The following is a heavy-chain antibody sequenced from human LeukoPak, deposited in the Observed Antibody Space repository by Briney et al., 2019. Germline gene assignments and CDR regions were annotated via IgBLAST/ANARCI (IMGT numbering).Heavy chain of an antibody. CDR2: ISSGSHYI. J-gene: IGHJ4*02. CDR1: GFTFSSYT. Sequence: PGGSLRLSCVASGFTFSSYTMNWVRQAPGRGLEWVSSISSGSHYIDYADSVRGRFTISRDNAENSLHLHMSSLRAEDTAVYYCAADGYSSPFDHWGQGTLVTVSS. V-gene: IGHV3-21*01. D-gene: IGHD5-24*01. CDR3: AADGYSSPFDH.